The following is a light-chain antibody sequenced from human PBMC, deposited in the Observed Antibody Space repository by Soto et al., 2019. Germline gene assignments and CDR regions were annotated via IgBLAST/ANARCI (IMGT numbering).Light chain of an antibody. V-gene: IGKV2-28*01. J-gene: IGKJ1*01. CDR3: MQALQTPWT. CDR1: QRLLHSNGYNY. CDR2: LGS. Sequence: DIVMTRSPLSLRVTPGEPASISCRSSQRLLHSNGYNYLDWYLQKPGQSPQLLIYLGSNRASGAPDRFSGSGSGTDFTLKISRVEAEDVGIYFCMQALQTPWTFGQGTKVEIK.